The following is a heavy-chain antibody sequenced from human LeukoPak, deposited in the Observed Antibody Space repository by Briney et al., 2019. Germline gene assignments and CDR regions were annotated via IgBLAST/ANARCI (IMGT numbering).Heavy chain of an antibody. D-gene: IGHD6-19*01. Sequence: GGSLRLSCAASGFSFSSYAMTWVHQAPGQGLEWVSSIDAGGGDTYHSDSVKGRFTISRDNSMNTLYLQMNSLRADDTAVYYCGRPTKYWLVRGNGVDVWGQGTTVTVSS. J-gene: IGHJ6*02. CDR2: IDAGGGDT. CDR3: GRPTKYWLVRGNGVDV. CDR1: GFSFSSYA. V-gene: IGHV3-23*01.